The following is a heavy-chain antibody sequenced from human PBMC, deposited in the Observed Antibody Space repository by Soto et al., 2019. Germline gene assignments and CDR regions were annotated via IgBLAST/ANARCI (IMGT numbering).Heavy chain of an antibody. CDR2: ISSSSSTI. CDR1: GFTFSSYG. D-gene: IGHD6-13*01. J-gene: IGHJ5*02. CDR3: ARHPERIAQIGWFDP. Sequence: EVQLVESGGGLVQPGGSLRLSCAASGFTFSSYGMNWVRQAPGKGLEWVSYISSSSSTIYYADSVKGRFTISRDNAKNSLYLQMNSLRAEDTAVYYCARHPERIAQIGWFDPWGHGTLVTVSS. V-gene: IGHV3-48*01.